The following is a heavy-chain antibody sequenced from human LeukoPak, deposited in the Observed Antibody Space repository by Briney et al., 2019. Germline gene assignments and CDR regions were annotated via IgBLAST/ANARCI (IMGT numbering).Heavy chain of an antibody. Sequence: GGNLRLSCAASGFTFSSYAMSRVRQAPGKGLEWVSAISGSGGSTYYAGSVKGRFTISRDNSKNTLYLQMNSLRAEDTAVYYCAKDLVGPSNWFDPWGQGTLVTVSS. V-gene: IGHV3-23*01. D-gene: IGHD2-8*02. CDR1: GFTFSSYA. J-gene: IGHJ5*02. CDR2: ISGSGGST. CDR3: AKDLVGPSNWFDP.